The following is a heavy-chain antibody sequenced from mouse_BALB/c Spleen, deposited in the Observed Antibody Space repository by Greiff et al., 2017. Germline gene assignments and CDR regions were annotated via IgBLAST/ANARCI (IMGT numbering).Heavy chain of an antibody. V-gene: IGHV5-12-2*01. CDR3: ARHYYGNYFDY. CDR1: GFTFSSYT. CDR2: ISNGGGST. J-gene: IGHJ2*01. Sequence: DVHLVESGGGLVQPGGSRKLSCAASGFTFSSYTMSWVRQTPEKRLEWVAYISNGGGSTYYPDTVKGRFTISRDNAKNTLYLQMSSLKSEDTAMYYCARHYYGNYFDYWGQATTLTVSS. D-gene: IGHD2-1*01.